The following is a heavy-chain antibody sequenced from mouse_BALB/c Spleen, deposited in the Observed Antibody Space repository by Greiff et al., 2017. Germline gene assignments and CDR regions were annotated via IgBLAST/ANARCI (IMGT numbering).Heavy chain of an antibody. Sequence: VQLQQSGPGLVAPSQSLSITCTVSGFSLTSYGVHWVRQPPGKGLEWLGVIWAGGSTNYNSALMSSLSLSKDNSKSQVFLKMNSLQTDDTAMYCCARDMGWLLPFDCWGQGTTLTVSA. CDR3: ARDMGWLLPFDC. J-gene: IGHJ2*01. CDR2: IWAGGST. V-gene: IGHV2-9*02. CDR1: GFSLTSYG. D-gene: IGHD2-3*01.